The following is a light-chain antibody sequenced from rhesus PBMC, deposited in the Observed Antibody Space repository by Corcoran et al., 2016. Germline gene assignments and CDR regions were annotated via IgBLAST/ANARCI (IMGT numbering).Light chain of an antibody. CDR1: QSVSSY. CDR3: YQHSSGFS. Sequence: QVILTQSPGTLSLSPGERATLSCRASQSVSSYLAWYQQNPGQAPRLLIYGASSRASGIPERFSGSGSGTDCTLTISSLEPEDVGVYHCYQHSSGFSFGQGTKVEIK. V-gene: IGKV3-10*01. CDR2: GAS. J-gene: IGKJ2*01.